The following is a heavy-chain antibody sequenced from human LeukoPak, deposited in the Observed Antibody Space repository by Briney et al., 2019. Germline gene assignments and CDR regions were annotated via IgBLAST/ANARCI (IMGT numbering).Heavy chain of an antibody. CDR1: GYTFNNYG. CDR2: INAYNGNT. CDR3: ARDSADCSGDGCYSAEYFQH. V-gene: IGHV1-18*01. J-gene: IGHJ1*01. Sequence: ASVKVSCKASGYTFNNYGISWVRQAPGQGLEWMGRINAYNGNTNYAREVQDRVTMTTDTSTSTAYMEFKSLTSDDTAVYYCARDSADCSGDGCYSAEYFQHWGQGTLVTVSS. D-gene: IGHD2-15*01.